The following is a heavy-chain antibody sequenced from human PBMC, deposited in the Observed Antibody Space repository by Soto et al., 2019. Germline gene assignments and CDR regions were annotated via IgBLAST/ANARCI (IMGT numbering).Heavy chain of an antibody. CDR2: IFHGGST. D-gene: IGHD2-2*01. Sequence: TLSLTCAIPGAPITWGDYSWNWIRQPPGKGLEWIGYIFHGGSTYYNPSLRSRVTISVDRSRTQFSLKMSSVTAADTAVYYCARGRVVVPAAVMFNCLDPWGQGALVTVS. CDR3: ARGRVVVPAAVMFNCLDP. V-gene: IGHV4-30-2*01. J-gene: IGHJ5*02. CDR1: GAPITWGDYS.